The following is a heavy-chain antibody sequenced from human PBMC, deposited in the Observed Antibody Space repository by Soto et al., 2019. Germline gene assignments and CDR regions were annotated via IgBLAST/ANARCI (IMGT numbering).Heavy chain of an antibody. J-gene: IGHJ4*02. CDR3: ESVDSSGYGLYYFDY. D-gene: IGHD3-22*01. CDR2: IYYSGST. Sequence: PSETLSLTCTVSGGSISSSSYYWGWIRQPPGRGLEWIGSIYYSGSTYYNPSLKSRVTISVDTSKNQFSLKLSSVTAADTAVYYCESVDSSGYGLYYFDYWGQGTLVTVSS. V-gene: IGHV4-39*01. CDR1: GGSISSSSYY.